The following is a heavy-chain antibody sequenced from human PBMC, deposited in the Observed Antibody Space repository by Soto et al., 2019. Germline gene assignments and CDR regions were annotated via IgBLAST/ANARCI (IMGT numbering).Heavy chain of an antibody. D-gene: IGHD3-9*01. J-gene: IGHJ4*02. CDR2: IYWNDDK. CDR1: GFSLSTSGVG. V-gene: IGHV2-5*01. Sequence: SGPTLVNPTQTLTLTCTFSGFSLSTSGVGVGWIRQPPGKALEWLALIYWNDDKRYSPSLKSRLTITKDTSKNQVVLTMTNMDPVDTATYYCAHSKWDDWLLFPFSYWGQGTLITVSS. CDR3: AHSKWDDWLLFPFSY.